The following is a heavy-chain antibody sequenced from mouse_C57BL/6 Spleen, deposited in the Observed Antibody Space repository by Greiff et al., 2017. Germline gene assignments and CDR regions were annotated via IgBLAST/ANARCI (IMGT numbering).Heavy chain of an antibody. V-gene: IGHV1-15*01. D-gene: IGHD2-4*01. CDR2: IDPETGGT. J-gene: IGHJ3*01. CDR1: GYTFTDYE. CDR3: TRGRGYDYDEFAY. Sequence: QVQLQQSGAELVRPGASVTLSCKASGYTFTDYEMHWVKQTPVHGLEWIGAIDPETGGTAYNQKFKGKAILTADKSSSTAYMELRSLTSEDSAVYYCTRGRGYDYDEFAYWGQGTLVTVSA.